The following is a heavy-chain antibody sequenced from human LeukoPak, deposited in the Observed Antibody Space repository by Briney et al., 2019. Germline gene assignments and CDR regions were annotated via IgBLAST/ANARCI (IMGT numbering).Heavy chain of an antibody. J-gene: IGHJ3*02. CDR1: GGSMNSYY. Sequence: SETLSLXCTVSGGSMNSYYWSWIRQPPGKGLEWIGYIYYSGSTNYNPSLKSRVSISVDTSKNQFSLKLSSVTAADTAVYYCARTLVVTGAFDIWGQGTMVTVSS. D-gene: IGHD6-6*01. V-gene: IGHV4-59*08. CDR2: IYYSGST. CDR3: ARTLVVTGAFDI.